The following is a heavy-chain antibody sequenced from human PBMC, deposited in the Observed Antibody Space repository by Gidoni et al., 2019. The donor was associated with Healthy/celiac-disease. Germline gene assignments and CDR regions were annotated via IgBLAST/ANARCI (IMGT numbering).Heavy chain of an antibody. CDR2: MNPNSGNT. J-gene: IGHJ4*02. CDR3: ASRVTQHKGNFDY. Sequence: QVQLVQSGAEVKKPGASVKVSCKASGYTFTSYAINWVRQATGQGLEWMGWMNPNSGNTGYAQKFQGRVTMTRNTSISTAYMELSSLRSEDTAVYYCASRVTQHKGNFDYWGQGTLVTVSS. V-gene: IGHV1-8*01. CDR1: GYTFTSYA.